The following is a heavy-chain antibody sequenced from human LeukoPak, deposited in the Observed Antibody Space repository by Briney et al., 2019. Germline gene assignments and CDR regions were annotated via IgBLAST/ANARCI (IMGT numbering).Heavy chain of an antibody. CDR3: ATLVSTRYYFDY. CDR1: GFTFSSYE. V-gene: IGHV4-38-2*01. J-gene: IGHJ4*02. D-gene: IGHD5/OR15-5a*01. CDR2: IYHSGST. Sequence: GSLRLSCAASGFTFSSYEMNWVRQAPGKGLEWIGSIYHSGSTYYNPSLKSRVTISIDTSKNQFSLRLTSVTAADTAVYFCATLVSTRYYFDYWGQGTLVTVSS.